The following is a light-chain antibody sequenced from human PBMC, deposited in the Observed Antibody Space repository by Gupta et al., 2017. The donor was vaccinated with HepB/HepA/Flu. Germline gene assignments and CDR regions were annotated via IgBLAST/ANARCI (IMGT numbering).Light chain of an antibody. CDR1: RSDVGGYNL. V-gene: IGLV2-23*02. Sequence: QSALTPPASDSASPGHSVTISCTRPRSDVGGYNLVSWYQQHPGKAPKLMIYEVSKRPSGVSNRFSGSKSGNTASLTIAGLQAEDEADYYCCSYAGSSTVVFGGGTKLTVL. J-gene: IGLJ2*01. CDR2: EVS. CDR3: CSYAGSSTVV.